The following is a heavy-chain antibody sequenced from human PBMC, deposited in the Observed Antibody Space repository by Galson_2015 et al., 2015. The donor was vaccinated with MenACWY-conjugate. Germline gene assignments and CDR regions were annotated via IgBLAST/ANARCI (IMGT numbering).Heavy chain of an antibody. J-gene: IGHJ3*02. CDR1: GFTFSSYG. CDR3: AREVTYYYGSGSYGAFDI. Sequence: SLRLCCEASGFTFSSYGMHWVRQAPGKGLEWVAVIWYDGSNKYYADSVKGRFTISRDNSKNTLYLQMNSLRAEDTAVYYCAREVTYYYGSGSYGAFDIWGQGTMVTVSS. D-gene: IGHD3-10*01. CDR2: IWYDGSNK. V-gene: IGHV3-33*01.